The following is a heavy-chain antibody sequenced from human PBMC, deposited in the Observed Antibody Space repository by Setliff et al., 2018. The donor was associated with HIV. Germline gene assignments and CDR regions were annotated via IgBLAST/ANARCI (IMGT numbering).Heavy chain of an antibody. CDR2: IIPIFGTA. V-gene: IGHV1-69*05. CDR1: GGTFSSYA. Sequence: SVKVSCKASGGTFSSYAISWVRQAPGQGLEWMGGIIPIFGTANYAQKFQGRVTITTDESTSTAYMELSSMRSEDTAVYYCARDGRLLNAFDIWGQGTMVTVSS. CDR3: ARDGRLLNAFDI. D-gene: IGHD2-15*01. J-gene: IGHJ3*02.